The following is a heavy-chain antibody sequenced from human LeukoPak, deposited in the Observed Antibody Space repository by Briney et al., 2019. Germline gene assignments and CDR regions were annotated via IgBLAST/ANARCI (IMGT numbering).Heavy chain of an antibody. CDR2: INPNSGGT. CDR1: GYTFTGYY. Sequence: GASVKVSCKASGYTFTGYYMHWVRQAPGQGLEWMGWINPNSGGTNYAQKFQGRVTMTRDTSISTAYMELSRLRSDDTAVYYCATLDIVVVVAATPARNWFDPWGQGTLVTVSS. V-gene: IGHV1-2*02. CDR3: ATLDIVVVVAATPARNWFDP. J-gene: IGHJ5*02. D-gene: IGHD2-15*01.